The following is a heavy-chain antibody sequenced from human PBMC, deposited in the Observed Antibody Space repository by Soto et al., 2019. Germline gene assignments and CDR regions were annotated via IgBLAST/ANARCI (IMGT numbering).Heavy chain of an antibody. CDR3: AKDLSPVGAVAGLIDY. V-gene: IGHV3-30*18. D-gene: IGHD6-19*01. CDR2: ISYDGSNK. CDR1: GFTFSSYG. J-gene: IGHJ4*02. Sequence: GGSLRLSCAASGFTFSSYGMHWVRQAPGKGLEWVAVISYDGSNKYYADSVKGRFTISRDNSKNTLYLQMNSLRAEDTAVYYCAKDLSPVGAVAGLIDYWGQGTLVTVSS.